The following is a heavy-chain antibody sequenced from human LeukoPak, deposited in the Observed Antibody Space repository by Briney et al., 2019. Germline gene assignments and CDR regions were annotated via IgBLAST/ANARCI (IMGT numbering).Heavy chain of an antibody. CDR2: ISGSGGST. CDR3: AKVKGIAADYYYYGMDV. D-gene: IGHD6-13*01. V-gene: IGHV3-23*01. J-gene: IGHJ6*02. CDR1: GFTFSNYA. Sequence: GGSLRLSCVASGFTFSNYAMSWVRQAPGKGLEWVSAISGSGGSTYYADSVKGRFTISRDNSKNTLYLQMNSLRAEDTAVYYCAKVKGIAADYYYYGMDVWGQGTTVTVSS.